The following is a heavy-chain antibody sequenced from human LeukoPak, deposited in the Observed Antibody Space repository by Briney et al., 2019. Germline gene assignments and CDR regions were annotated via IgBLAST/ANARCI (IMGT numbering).Heavy chain of an antibody. Sequence: TSETLSLTCAVYGGSFSGYYWSWIRQPPGKGLEWIGEINHSGSTNYNPSLKSRVTISVDTSKNQFSLKLSSVTAADTAVYYCARGLAVYYYYYYMDVWGKGTTVTISS. J-gene: IGHJ6*03. CDR2: INHSGST. V-gene: IGHV4-34*01. CDR1: GGSFSGYY. D-gene: IGHD6-19*01. CDR3: ARGLAVYYYYYYMDV.